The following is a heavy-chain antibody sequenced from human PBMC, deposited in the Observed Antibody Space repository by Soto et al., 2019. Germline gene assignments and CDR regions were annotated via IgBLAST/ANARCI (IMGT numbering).Heavy chain of an antibody. CDR2: IIPIFGTA. J-gene: IGHJ4*02. Sequence: SVKVSCKASGYTFTGYYMHWVRQAPGQGLEWMGGIIPIFGTANYAQKFQGRVTITADESTSTAYMELSSLRSEDTAVYYCATVGYCSGGSCYTFDYWGQGTLVTVSS. CDR3: ATVGYCSGGSCYTFDY. V-gene: IGHV1-69*13. D-gene: IGHD2-15*01. CDR1: GYTFTGYY.